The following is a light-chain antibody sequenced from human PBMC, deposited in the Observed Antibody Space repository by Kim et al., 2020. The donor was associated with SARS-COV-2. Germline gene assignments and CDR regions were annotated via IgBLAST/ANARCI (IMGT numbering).Light chain of an antibody. V-gene: IGKV1-6*01. CDR2: GAS. Sequence: SESVGNRVTITCRASQVIGADLNWYQQKSGKAPKLLIYGASSLETGFPSRFDGSGAGTDFTLTISNLQPEDVASYYCLQDSSYPYTFGQGTKLEIK. CDR1: QVIGAD. CDR3: LQDSSYPYT. J-gene: IGKJ2*01.